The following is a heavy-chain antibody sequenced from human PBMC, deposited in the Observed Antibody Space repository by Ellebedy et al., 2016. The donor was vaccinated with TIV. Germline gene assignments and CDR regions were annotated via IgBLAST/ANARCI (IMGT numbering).Heavy chain of an antibody. CDR1: GFTFRDFA. CDR3: ARLRGGGIATANDY. Sequence: GESLKISCAASGFTFRDFAMNWVRQAPGKGLEWVSGITGFGYSTNYAESVKGRFTISRDNSNGTLFLQMNSLRAAYAAVSFCARLRGGGIATANDYWGQGTFVAVSS. J-gene: IGHJ4*02. V-gene: IGHV3-23*01. CDR2: ITGFGYST. D-gene: IGHD6-13*01.